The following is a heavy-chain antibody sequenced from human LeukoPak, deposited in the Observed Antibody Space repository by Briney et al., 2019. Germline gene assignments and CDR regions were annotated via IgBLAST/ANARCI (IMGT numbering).Heavy chain of an antibody. D-gene: IGHD3-16*02. CDR2: IYYSGST. CDR3: ARGRDYVWGSYRAGYFDY. V-gene: IGHV4-59*01. CDR1: GGSISSYY. J-gene: IGHJ4*02. Sequence: PSETLSLTCTVSGGSISSYYWSWIQQPPGKGLEWIGYIYYSGSTNYNPSLKSRVTISVDTSKNQFSLKLSSVTAADTAVYYCARGRDYVWGSYRAGYFDYWGQGTLVTVSS.